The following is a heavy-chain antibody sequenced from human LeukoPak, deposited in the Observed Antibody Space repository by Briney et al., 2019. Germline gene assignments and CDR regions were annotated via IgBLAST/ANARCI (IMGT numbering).Heavy chain of an antibody. D-gene: IGHD1-26*01. CDR1: GYTFTDYY. V-gene: IGHV1-2*02. CDR2: INPNSGGT. J-gene: IGHJ5*02. Sequence: ASVKVSCKASGYTFTDYYIHWVQQAPGQGPEWMGWINPNSGGTNYAQKFQGRVTMTRDTSISTAYMELSRLRSDDTAVYYCARDLEGAASAAWFDPWGQGTLVTVSS. CDR3: ARDLEGAASAAWFDP.